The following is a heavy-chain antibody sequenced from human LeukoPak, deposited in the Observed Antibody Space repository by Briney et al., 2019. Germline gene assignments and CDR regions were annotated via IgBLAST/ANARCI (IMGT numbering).Heavy chain of an antibody. J-gene: IGHJ1*01. Sequence: PSGTLSLTCAVSGGSISSSNSWTWVRQPPGKGLEWFGEIYHSGHTTYTPSLKSRVTISVDKSKHQFSLKLSSVTAADTAVYYCASFYYYDSSGYSNYYFQHWGQGTPVTVSS. V-gene: IGHV4-4*02. CDR3: ASFYYYDSSGYSNYYFQH. D-gene: IGHD3-22*01. CDR2: IYHSGHT. CDR1: GGSISSSNS.